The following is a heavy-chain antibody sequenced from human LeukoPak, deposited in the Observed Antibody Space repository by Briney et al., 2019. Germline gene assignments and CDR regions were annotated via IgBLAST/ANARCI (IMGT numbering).Heavy chain of an antibody. CDR1: GFDFNYYD. J-gene: IGHJ4*02. Sequence: GGSLRLSCVASGFDFNYYDMNCVRQAPGKGLEWVSSISSKSTYIDSADSTKGRFTISRDSANNSVFLQMSSLRPEDTAVYYCARRGGLSSGRGFDHWGQGTLVTVSS. CDR2: ISSKSTYI. D-gene: IGHD3-16*01. CDR3: ARRGGLSSGRGFDH. V-gene: IGHV3-21*01.